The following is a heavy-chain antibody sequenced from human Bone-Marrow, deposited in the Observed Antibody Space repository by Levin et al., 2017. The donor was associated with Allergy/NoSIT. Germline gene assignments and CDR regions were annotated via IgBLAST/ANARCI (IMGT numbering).Heavy chain of an antibody. CDR3: ARFRGESCNSSSCYMGDYYGMDV. Sequence: PGGSLRLSCKGSGYRFSNYWIGWVRQMPGKGLECMGIIYPGDSDTRYSPSFQGQVSFSADKSISTAYMQWSSLKASDSAMYYCARFRGESCNSSSCYMGDYYGMDVWGQGTTVTVSS. D-gene: IGHD2/OR15-2a*01. CDR2: IYPGDSDT. J-gene: IGHJ6*02. CDR1: GYRFSNYW. V-gene: IGHV5-51*01.